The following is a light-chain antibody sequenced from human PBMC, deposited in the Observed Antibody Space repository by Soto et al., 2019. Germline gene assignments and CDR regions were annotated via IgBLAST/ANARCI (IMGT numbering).Light chain of an antibody. V-gene: IGKV1-9*01. CDR3: QQLKSYPQT. Sequence: DXQLTQSPSFLSASVGDRVTITCRASQGINSYFAWYQQKPGKAPRLLIYAASTLQSGVPSRFSGSGSGTEFTLTISSLQPEDFATYYCQQLKSYPQTFGQGTRLEIK. CDR1: QGINSY. CDR2: AAS. J-gene: IGKJ5*01.